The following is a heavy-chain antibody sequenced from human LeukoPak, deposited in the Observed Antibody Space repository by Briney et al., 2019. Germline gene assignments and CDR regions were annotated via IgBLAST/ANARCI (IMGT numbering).Heavy chain of an antibody. CDR1: GFTFSSYA. CDR3: ASIAAHLNFDY. J-gene: IGHJ4*02. Sequence: PGRSLRLSCAASGFTFSSYAMHWVRQAPGKGLEWVAAISYDGSNKYYADSVKGRFTISRDNSMNTLYLQMNSLRAEDTAVYYCASIAAHLNFDYWGQGTLVTVSS. V-gene: IGHV3-30*01. CDR2: ISYDGSNK. D-gene: IGHD6-6*01.